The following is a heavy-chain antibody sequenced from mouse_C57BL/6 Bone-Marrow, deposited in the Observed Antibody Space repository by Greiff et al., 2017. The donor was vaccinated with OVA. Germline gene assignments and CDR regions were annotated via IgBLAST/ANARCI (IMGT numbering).Heavy chain of an antibody. Sequence: QVQLQQSGAELVKPGASVRLSCKASGYTFTSYWMQWVKQRPGQGLEWIGEIDPSDSYTNYNQKFKGKATLTVDTSSSTAYMQLSSLTSEDSAVYCCASAVFAYWGQGTLVTVSA. CDR3: ASAVFAY. J-gene: IGHJ3*01. CDR2: IDPSDSYT. V-gene: IGHV1-50*01. CDR1: GYTFTSYW.